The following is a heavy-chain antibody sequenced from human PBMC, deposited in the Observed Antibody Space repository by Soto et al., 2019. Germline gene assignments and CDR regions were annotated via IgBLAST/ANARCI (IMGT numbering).Heavy chain of an antibody. CDR2: MYPDDSDT. CDR3: ARAGDGYSYEVDY. Sequence: PXESLTISCKGSGYSFTTYWIGWVRQMPGKGLEWMGIMYPDDSDTRYSPSFQSQVTMSADKSITTAYLQWSSLKASDTAMYYCARAGDGYSYEVDYWGQGTLVTVSS. D-gene: IGHD4-4*01. J-gene: IGHJ4*02. V-gene: IGHV5-51*01. CDR1: GYSFTTYW.